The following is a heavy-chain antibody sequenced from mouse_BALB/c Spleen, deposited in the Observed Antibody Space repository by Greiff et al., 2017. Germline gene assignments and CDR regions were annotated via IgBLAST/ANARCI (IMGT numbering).Heavy chain of an antibody. D-gene: IGHD2-14*01. V-gene: IGHV14-3*02. CDR1: GFNIKDTY. CDR3: ARHYRYDDGYWYFDV. J-gene: IGHJ1*01. Sequence: VQLQQSGAELVKPGASVKLSCTASGFNIKDTYMHWVKQRPEQGLEWIGRLDPANGNTKYDPKFQGKATITADTSSNTAYLQLSSLTSEDTAVYYCARHYRYDDGYWYFDVWGAGTTVTVSS. CDR2: LDPANGNT.